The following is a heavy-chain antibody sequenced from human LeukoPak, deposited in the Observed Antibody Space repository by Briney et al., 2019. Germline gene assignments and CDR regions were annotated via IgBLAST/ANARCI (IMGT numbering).Heavy chain of an antibody. CDR1: GYTFTTYG. CDR3: ARESHSGIAVADPRSDTYYFDY. CDR2: ISAYNGNT. V-gene: IGHV1-18*01. D-gene: IGHD6-19*01. J-gene: IGHJ4*02. Sequence: ASVKVSCKASGYTFTTYGITWVRQAPGQGLEWMGWISAYNGNTNYAQKLQGRVTMTRDTSTSTVYMELSSLRSEDTAVYYCARESHSGIAVADPRSDTYYFDYWGQGTLVTVSS.